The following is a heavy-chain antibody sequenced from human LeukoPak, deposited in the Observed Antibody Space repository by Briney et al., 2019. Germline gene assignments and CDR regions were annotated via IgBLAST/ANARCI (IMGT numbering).Heavy chain of an antibody. CDR2: LYTSGST. Sequence: PSETLSLICTVSGGSIRSYYWGWIRQPAGKGLEWIGRLYTSGSTNYNPSLKSRVTMSVDTSKNQFSLKLSSVTAADTAVYYCARDRRVAARHKADWFDPWGQGTLVTVSS. D-gene: IGHD6-6*01. V-gene: IGHV4-4*07. CDR3: ARDRRVAARHKADWFDP. J-gene: IGHJ5*02. CDR1: GGSIRSYY.